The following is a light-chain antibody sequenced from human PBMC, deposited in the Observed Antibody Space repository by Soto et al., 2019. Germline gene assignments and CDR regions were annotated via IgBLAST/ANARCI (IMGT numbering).Light chain of an antibody. CDR2: EVS. Sequence: QSVLTQPASVSGSPGQLITISCTGNSSDVGSYNLVSWYQQHPGKAPKLMIYEVSKRPSGVSNRFSGSKSGNTASLTISGLQAEDEADYYCCSYAGSSTLVFGNGTKVTVL. CDR1: SSDVGSYNL. V-gene: IGLV2-23*02. J-gene: IGLJ1*01. CDR3: CSYAGSSTLV.